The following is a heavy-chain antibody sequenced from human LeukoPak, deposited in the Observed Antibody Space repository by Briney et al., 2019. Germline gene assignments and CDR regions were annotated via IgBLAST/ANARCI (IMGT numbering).Heavy chain of an antibody. D-gene: IGHD3-10*01. CDR1: GGSVTSGGFY. CDR2: IYYTGST. J-gene: IGHJ5*02. V-gene: IGHV4-39*01. CDR3: ARHSGSGSLSRPFDP. Sequence: LETLSLTCSVSGGSVTSGGFYWGWLRQPPGRGPEWIATIYYTGSTYYNPSLNSRVTVSIDTSKNQFSLRLTSVTATDTAVYHCARHSGSGSLSRPFDPWGQGTLVTLSS.